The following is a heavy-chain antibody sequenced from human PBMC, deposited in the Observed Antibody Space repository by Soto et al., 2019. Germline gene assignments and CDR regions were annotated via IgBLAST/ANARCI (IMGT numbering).Heavy chain of an antibody. Sequence: QLQLQESGPGLVKPSETLSLTCTVSGGSISSSSYYWGWIRQPPGKGLEWIGSIYYSGSTYYNPSLKSRVPMSVDTSKSQFSLKLSSVTAADTAVYYCARHAEMVYVSWFDPWGQGTLVTVSS. CDR2: IYYSGST. D-gene: IGHD2-8*01. CDR3: ARHAEMVYVSWFDP. J-gene: IGHJ5*02. CDR1: GGSISSSSYY. V-gene: IGHV4-39*01.